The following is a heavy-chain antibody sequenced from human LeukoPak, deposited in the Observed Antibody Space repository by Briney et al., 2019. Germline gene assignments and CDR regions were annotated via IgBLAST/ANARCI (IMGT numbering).Heavy chain of an antibody. CDR1: GFTFSSYG. V-gene: IGHV3-33*01. D-gene: IGHD3-16*02. J-gene: IGHJ4*02. Sequence: AGGSLRLSCAASGFTFSSYGMHWVRQAPGKGLEWEAVIWYDGSNKYYADSVKGRFTISRDNSKNTLYLQMNSLRAEDTAVYYCARRDYVWGSYRYSPPDYWGQGTLVTVSS. CDR3: ARRDYVWGSYRYSPPDY. CDR2: IWYDGSNK.